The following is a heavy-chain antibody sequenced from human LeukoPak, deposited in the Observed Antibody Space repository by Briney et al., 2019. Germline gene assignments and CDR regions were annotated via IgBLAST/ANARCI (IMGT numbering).Heavy chain of an antibody. J-gene: IGHJ2*01. CDR3: AKIRFYYDSSFDYWYFDL. CDR2: ITASSGGT. V-gene: IGHV3-23*01. D-gene: IGHD3-22*01. CDR1: GFPFSCYA. Sequence: PGGSLRLSCAASGFPFSCYAMGWVRQAPREGLEWVSGITASSGGTYYADSVKGRFTISRDNSKNTLYLQINSLRAEDTAIYYCAKIRFYYDSSFDYWYFDLWGRGTLVTVSS.